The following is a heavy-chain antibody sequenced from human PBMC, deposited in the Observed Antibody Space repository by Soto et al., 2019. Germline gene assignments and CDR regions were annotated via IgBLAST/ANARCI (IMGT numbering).Heavy chain of an antibody. CDR2: IKSKTDGGTT. J-gene: IGHJ6*02. V-gene: IGHV3-15*07. CDR1: GVTSSNAW. Sequence: GGSLRLSCASSGVTSSNAWMNWVRQAPGKGLEWVGRIKSKTDGGTTDYAAPVKGRFTISRDDSKNTLYLQMNSLKTEDTAVYYCTTGARKDYYYGMDVWGQGTTVTVSS. CDR3: TTGARKDYYYGMDV.